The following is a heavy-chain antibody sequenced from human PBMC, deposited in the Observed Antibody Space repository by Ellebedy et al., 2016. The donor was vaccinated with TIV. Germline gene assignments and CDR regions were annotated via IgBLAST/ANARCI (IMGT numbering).Heavy chain of an antibody. Sequence: PGGSLRLSCAASGFTFSTYWMHWVRQAPGKGLVWDALINSEGSNTNYADSVKGRFTISRDNAKTTLYLQMNSLRVEETAVYYCARDRLDSDYGSYYYYYYGMDVWGQGTTVTVSS. CDR1: GFTFSTYW. V-gene: IGHV3-74*01. D-gene: IGHD5-12*01. J-gene: IGHJ6*02. CDR3: ARDRLDSDYGSYYYYYYGMDV. CDR2: INSEGSNT.